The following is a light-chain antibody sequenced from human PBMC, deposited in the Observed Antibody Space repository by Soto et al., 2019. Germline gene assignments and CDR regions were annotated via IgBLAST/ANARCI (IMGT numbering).Light chain of an antibody. V-gene: IGKV3-15*01. J-gene: IGKJ1*01. Sequence: EIFMTQSPSTLAVSPVEIATLSCKASQSVSSNLAWYQQKPGQAPRLLIYGASTRATGIPARFSGSGSGTEFTLTISSLQSEDFAVYYCQQYNNWPPWTFGQGTKVDI. CDR3: QQYNNWPPWT. CDR1: QSVSSN. CDR2: GAS.